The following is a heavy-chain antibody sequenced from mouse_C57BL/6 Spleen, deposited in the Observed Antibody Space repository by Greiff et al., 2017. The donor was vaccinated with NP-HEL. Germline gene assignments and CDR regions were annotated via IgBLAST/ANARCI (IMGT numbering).Heavy chain of an antibody. D-gene: IGHD2-2*01. Sequence: VQLQESGAELMKPGASVKLSCKATGYTFTGYWIEWVKQRPGHGLEWIGEILPGSGSTNYTEKFKGRVTFTADTSSNTAYMQLSSLTTEDSAIYYCARNGYDIFDDWGQGTTLTVSS. V-gene: IGHV1-9*01. J-gene: IGHJ2*01. CDR3: ARNGYDIFDD. CDR2: ILPGSGST. CDR1: GYTFTGYW.